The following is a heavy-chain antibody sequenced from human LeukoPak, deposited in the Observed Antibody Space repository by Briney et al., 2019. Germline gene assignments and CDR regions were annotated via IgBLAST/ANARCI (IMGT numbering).Heavy chain of an antibody. J-gene: IGHJ6*02. V-gene: IGHV4-59*12. CDR1: GGSISSYY. D-gene: IGHD2-15*01. CDR2: IYYSGST. Sequence: SETLSLTCTVSGGSISSYYWSWIRQPPGKGLEWIGYIYYSGSTNYNPSLKSRVTISVDTSKNQFSLKLSSVIAADTAVYYCAKGENVGAATPYYYYGMDVWGQGTTVTVSS. CDR3: AKGENVGAATPYYYYGMDV.